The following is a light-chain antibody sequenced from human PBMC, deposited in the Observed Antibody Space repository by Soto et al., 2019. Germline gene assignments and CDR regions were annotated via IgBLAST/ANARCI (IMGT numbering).Light chain of an antibody. CDR1: QSVSSSY. Sequence: EIVVTQSPATLSLSPGERATLSCRASQSVSSSYLAWYQQRPGQAPRLLIYGASSRATGIPDRFSGSGSGTDITLTISRLEPDDFVGYYCQQYGSSPLWTFGQGTKVEFK. CDR2: GAS. CDR3: QQYGSSPLWT. V-gene: IGKV3-20*01. J-gene: IGKJ1*01.